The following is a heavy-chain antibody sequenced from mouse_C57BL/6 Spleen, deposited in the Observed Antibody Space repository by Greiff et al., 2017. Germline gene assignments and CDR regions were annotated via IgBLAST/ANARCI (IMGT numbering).Heavy chain of an antibody. CDR3: ERYTTGVAWNNTKDY. V-gene: IGHV1-69*01. J-gene: IGHJ4*01. CDR2: IDPSDSYT. D-gene: IGHD1-1*01. CDR1: GYTFTSYG. Sequence: QVQLQQPGAELVMPGASVKLSCKASGYTFTSYGMHWVKQRPGQGLEWIGEIDPSDSYTNYNQKFKGKSTLTVDKSSSTAYMQLSSLTSEDSAVYYCERYTTGVAWNNTKDYWGQGTSGTVSS.